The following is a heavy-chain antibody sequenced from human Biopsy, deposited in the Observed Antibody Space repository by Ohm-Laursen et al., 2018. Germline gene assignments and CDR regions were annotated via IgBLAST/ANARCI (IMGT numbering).Heavy chain of an antibody. CDR1: GFDFSNYD. J-gene: IGHJ4*02. CDR3: AKYQLPATATSILDY. D-gene: IGHD4-17*01. Sequence: GSLRLSCTATGFDFSNYDQTWIRQAPGQGLEWVASLAFSSGRTYYADSVKGRFTISRVDSQNTPYLQMVSLRAADTAVYHCAKYQLPATATSILDYWGQGALVTVSS. V-gene: IGHV3-23*01. CDR2: LAFSSGRT.